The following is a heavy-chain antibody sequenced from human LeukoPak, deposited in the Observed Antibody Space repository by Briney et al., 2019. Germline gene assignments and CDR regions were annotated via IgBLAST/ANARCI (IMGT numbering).Heavy chain of an antibody. Sequence: SETLSLTCTVSGGSISSYYWSWIRQPPGKGLEWIGYIYYSGSTNCNPSLKSRVTISVDTSKNQFSLKLSSVTAADTAVYYCARLLLIRDHWNYDTSSGTPRFYYYGMDVWGQGTTVTVSS. CDR1: GGSISSYY. J-gene: IGHJ6*02. D-gene: IGHD1-7*01. V-gene: IGHV4-59*08. CDR2: IYYSGST. CDR3: ARLLLIRDHWNYDTSSGTPRFYYYGMDV.